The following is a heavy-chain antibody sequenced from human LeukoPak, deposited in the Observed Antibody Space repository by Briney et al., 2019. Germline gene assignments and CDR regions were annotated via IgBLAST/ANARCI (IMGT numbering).Heavy chain of an antibody. V-gene: IGHV1-2*02. CDR3: AREHQSKYRNTFDY. CDR2: INPNSGGT. Sequence: ASVRVSCKASGYTFTGYYMHWVRQAPGQGREGMGWINPNSGGTNYAQKFQGRVTMTRDTSISTAYMELSRLRSDDTAVYYCAREHQSKYRNTFDYWGEGSLVTVSS. CDR1: GYTFTGYY. J-gene: IGHJ4*02. D-gene: IGHD2/OR15-2a*01.